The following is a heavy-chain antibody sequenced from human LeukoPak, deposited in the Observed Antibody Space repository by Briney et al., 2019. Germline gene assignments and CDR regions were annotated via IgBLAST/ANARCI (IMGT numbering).Heavy chain of an antibody. Sequence: SVKVSCKASGGTFSSYAISWVRQAPGQGLEWMGGIIPIFGTANYAQKFQGRVTITADESTSTAYMELSSLRSEDTAVYYCTRGLFGVVNDAFDIWGQGTMVTVSS. J-gene: IGHJ3*02. CDR1: GGTFSSYA. CDR2: IIPIFGTA. CDR3: TRGLFGVVNDAFDI. D-gene: IGHD3-3*01. V-gene: IGHV1-69*13.